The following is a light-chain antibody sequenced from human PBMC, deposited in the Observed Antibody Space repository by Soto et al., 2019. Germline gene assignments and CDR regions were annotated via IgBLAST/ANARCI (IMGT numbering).Light chain of an antibody. J-gene: IGKJ5*01. CDR2: GAS. CDR3: QQYCSSPPVT. V-gene: IGKV3-20*01. Sequence: EIVLTQSPGTLSLSPGERATLSCRASQSVSSSYLAWYQQKPGQAPRLLIYGASGRATGSPDRFSGSGSGTDVTLTISRLEPEDFAVYYCQQYCSSPPVTFGQGTRLEIK. CDR1: QSVSSSY.